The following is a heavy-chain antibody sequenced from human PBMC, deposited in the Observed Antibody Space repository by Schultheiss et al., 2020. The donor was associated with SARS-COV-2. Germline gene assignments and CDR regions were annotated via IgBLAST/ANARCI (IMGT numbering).Heavy chain of an antibody. CDR1: GFTFSSYS. CDR3: ARDKAVADY. J-gene: IGHJ4*02. D-gene: IGHD6-19*01. Sequence: GESLKISCAASGFTFSSYSMNWVRQAPGKGLEWVSAISGSGGSTYYADSVKGRFTISRDNSKNTLYLQMNSLRAEDTAVYYCARDKAVADYWGQGTLVTVSS. V-gene: IGHV3-23*01. CDR2: ISGSGGST.